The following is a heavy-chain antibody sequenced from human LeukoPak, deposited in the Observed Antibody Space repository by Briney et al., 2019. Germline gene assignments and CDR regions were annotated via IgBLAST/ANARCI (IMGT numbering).Heavy chain of an antibody. CDR1: GFTFSSYG. CDR2: ISGSGGST. D-gene: IGHD6-19*01. Sequence: GGSLRLSCAASGFTFSSYGMSWVRQAPGKGLEWVSAISGSGGSTYYADSVKGRFTISRDNSKNTLYLQMNSLRAEDTAVYYCAKGSRSSGSTYYFDYWGQGTLVTVSS. CDR3: AKGSRSSGSTYYFDY. J-gene: IGHJ4*02. V-gene: IGHV3-23*01.